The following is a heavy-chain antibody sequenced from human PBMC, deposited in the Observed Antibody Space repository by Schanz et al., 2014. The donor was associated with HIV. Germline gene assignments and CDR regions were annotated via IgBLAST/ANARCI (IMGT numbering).Heavy chain of an antibody. CDR3: ARGSGFLDYYYYGMDV. V-gene: IGHV3-21*01. J-gene: IGHJ6*02. D-gene: IGHD5-12*01. CDR1: GFTLSRYS. Sequence: EVQLVESGGGLVKPGGSLRLSCAASGFTLSRYSMNWVRQAPGKGLEWVSSISSSSSNYIYYADSVKGRFTISRDNAKNSRFLQMNSLRADDTAVYYCARGSGFLDYYYYGMDVWGQGTTVTVSS. CDR2: ISSSSSNYI.